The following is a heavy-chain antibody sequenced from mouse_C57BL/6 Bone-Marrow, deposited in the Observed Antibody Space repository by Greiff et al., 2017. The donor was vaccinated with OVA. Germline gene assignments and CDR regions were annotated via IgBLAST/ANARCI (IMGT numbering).Heavy chain of an antibody. V-gene: IGHV10-1*01. J-gene: IGHJ3*01. D-gene: IGHD2-1*01. CDR3: VRTAIYDGNYNWFAY. CDR2: IRSKSNNYAT. Sequence: EVKLVESGGGLVQPKGSLKLSCAASGFSFNTYAMNWVRQAPGKGLEWVARIRSKSNNYATYYADSVKDRFTISRDDSESMLYLQMNNLKTEDTAMYYCVRTAIYDGNYNWFAYWGQGTLVTVSA. CDR1: GFSFNTYA.